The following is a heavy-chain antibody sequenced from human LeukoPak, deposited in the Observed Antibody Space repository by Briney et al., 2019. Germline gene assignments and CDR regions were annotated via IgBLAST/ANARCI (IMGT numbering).Heavy chain of an antibody. CDR2: VRKRSKSYST. D-gene: IGHD1-26*01. CDR3: SRDGSHTDRSAFDV. V-gene: IGHV3-72*01. Sequence: GGSLRLSCTASGFTFNISAFTFNNYAMSWVRQAPGKGLEWVGRVRKRSKSYSTEYNPSVGGRFTIWRDDSQSSIYLQLNSLKTEDTAVYYCSRDGSHTDRSAFDVWGQGTKVTVSA. J-gene: IGHJ3*01. CDR1: GFTFNISAFTFNNYA.